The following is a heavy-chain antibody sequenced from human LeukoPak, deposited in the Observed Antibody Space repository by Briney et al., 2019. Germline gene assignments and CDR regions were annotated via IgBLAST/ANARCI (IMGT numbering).Heavy chain of an antibody. D-gene: IGHD1-26*01. CDR3: ATEVQWELLPAEYFQH. J-gene: IGHJ1*01. Sequence: GASVKVSCKASGYTFTDYYIHWVQQAPGKGLEWMGRVDPEDGETIYAEKFQGRVTITADTSTGTAYMELSSLRSEDTAVYYCATEVQWELLPAEYFQHWGQGTLVTVSS. V-gene: IGHV1-69-2*01. CDR2: VDPEDGET. CDR1: GYTFTDYY.